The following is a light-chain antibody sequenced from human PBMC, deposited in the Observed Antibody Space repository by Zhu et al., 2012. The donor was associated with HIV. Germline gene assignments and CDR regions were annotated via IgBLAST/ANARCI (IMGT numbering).Light chain of an antibody. Sequence: AIWVTQSPSFLSTSTGDRVIITCRPSQGISNNLAWYRQKPEKAPELLIYGATTLQSGVPSRFSGGGSGTNFTLTINCLQSEDFATYYCQQYYSFPFTFGQGTKLEIK. CDR1: QGISNN. J-gene: IGKJ2*01. V-gene: IGKV1D-8*02. CDR3: QQYYSFPFT. CDR2: GAT.